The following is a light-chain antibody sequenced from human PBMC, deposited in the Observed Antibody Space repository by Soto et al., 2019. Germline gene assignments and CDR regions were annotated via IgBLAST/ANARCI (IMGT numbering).Light chain of an antibody. V-gene: IGKV3-20*01. CDR1: QNINRDY. J-gene: IGKJ5*01. Sequence: EIVLTQSPGTLSFSPGERATLSCRASQNINRDYFAWYQQKPGQAPRLLIFGASTRATGIPDRFSGSGAGAYFNLTISRLEPADFGVYYCQQYGSSHTFGQGTRLEIK. CDR3: QQYGSSHT. CDR2: GAS.